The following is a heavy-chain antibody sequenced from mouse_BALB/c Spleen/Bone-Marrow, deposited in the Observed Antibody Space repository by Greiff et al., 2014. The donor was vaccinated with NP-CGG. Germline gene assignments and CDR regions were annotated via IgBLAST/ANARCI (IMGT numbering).Heavy chain of an antibody. D-gene: IGHD2-14*01. CDR2: FDPYNGGT. CDR3: ARSGYGDY. Sequence: EVQLQQSGPELVKPGTSVKVSCKASGYAFTSYNIYWVKQSPGKSLEWIGYFDPYNGGTDYNQKFKGKATLTVDKSSSTAYMHLNSLTSEDAAVYYCARSGYGDYWGQGTTLTVSS. CDR1: GYAFTSYN. J-gene: IGHJ2*01. V-gene: IGHV1S135*01.